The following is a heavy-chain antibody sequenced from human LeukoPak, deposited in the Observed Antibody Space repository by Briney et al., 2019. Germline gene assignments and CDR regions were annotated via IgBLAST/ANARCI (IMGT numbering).Heavy chain of an antibody. CDR3: ARVKGYSGALNDY. J-gene: IGHJ4*02. CDR1: AFFFSSYE. Sequence: AGTLLLPCSASAFFFSSYEMKWVRQAAGKGREWVSYIISSGSTIYYADSVKGRFTISRDNAKNSLYLQMNSLRAEDTAVYYCARVKGYSGALNDYWGQGTLVTVSS. CDR2: IISSGSTI. D-gene: IGHD5-12*01. V-gene: IGHV3-48*03.